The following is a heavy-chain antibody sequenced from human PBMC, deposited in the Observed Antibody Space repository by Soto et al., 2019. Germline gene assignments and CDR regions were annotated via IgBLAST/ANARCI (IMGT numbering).Heavy chain of an antibody. CDR3: ARASTTVTTLDY. CDR2: IYHSGST. CDR1: GGSISSGGYS. J-gene: IGHJ4*02. Sequence: QLQLQESGSGLVKPSQTLSLTCAVSGGSISSGGYSWSWIRQPPGKGLEWIGYIYHSGSTYYNPSLQGRVXTXVXXSTTQFSLKLSSVTAADTAVCYCARASTTVTTLDYWGQGTLVTVSS. D-gene: IGHD4-17*01. V-gene: IGHV4-30-2*01.